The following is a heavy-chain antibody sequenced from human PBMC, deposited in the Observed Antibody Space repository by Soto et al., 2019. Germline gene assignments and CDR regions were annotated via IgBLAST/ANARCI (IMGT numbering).Heavy chain of an antibody. CDR1: GFTFSSYA. V-gene: IGHV3-30-3*01. CDR3: AREVTVVVTAPAFDI. Sequence: QVQLVESGGGVVQPGRSLRLSCAASGFTFSSYAMHWVRQAPGKGLEWVAVISYDGSNKYYADSVKGRFTISRDNSKNTLYLQMNSLRAEDTAVYYCAREVTVVVTAPAFDIWGQGTMVTVSS. J-gene: IGHJ3*02. CDR2: ISYDGSNK. D-gene: IGHD2-21*02.